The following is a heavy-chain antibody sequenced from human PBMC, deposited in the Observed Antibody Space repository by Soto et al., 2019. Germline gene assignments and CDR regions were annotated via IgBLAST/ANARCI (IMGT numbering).Heavy chain of an antibody. Sequence: QVQMQESGPGLVKPSQTLSLSCTVSGGSISSGGYYWSWIRQHPGKGLEWIGYIYYSGSTYYNPSLKSRVTISVDTSKNQLSLKLSSVTAADTAVYYCAREAGEYYGSGLDYWGQGTLVSVSS. CDR3: AREAGEYYGSGLDY. J-gene: IGHJ4*02. CDR2: IYYSGST. V-gene: IGHV4-31*03. D-gene: IGHD3-10*01. CDR1: GGSISSGGYY.